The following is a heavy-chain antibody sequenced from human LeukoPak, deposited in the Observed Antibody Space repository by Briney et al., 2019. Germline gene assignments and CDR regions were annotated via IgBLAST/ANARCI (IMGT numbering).Heavy chain of an antibody. D-gene: IGHD5-12*01. V-gene: IGHV4-59*01. Sequence: SETLSLTCTVSGGSISSYYWSWIRQPPGKGLEWIGYIYYSGSTNYNPSLKSRVTISVDTSKNRFSLKLSSVTAADTAVYYCARGAPIDSGYDLGGTLDYWGQGTLVTVSS. J-gene: IGHJ4*02. CDR3: ARGAPIDSGYDLGGTLDY. CDR2: IYYSGST. CDR1: GGSISSYY.